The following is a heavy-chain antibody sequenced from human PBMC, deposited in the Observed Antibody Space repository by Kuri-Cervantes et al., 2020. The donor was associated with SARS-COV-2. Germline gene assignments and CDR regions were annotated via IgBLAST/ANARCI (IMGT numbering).Heavy chain of an antibody. CDR3: ARDQGLYSSSSHPEGYYYGMDV. D-gene: IGHD6-6*01. CDR2: ISYDGSNK. J-gene: IGHJ6*02. Sequence: GESLKISCAASGFTFSSYAMHWVRQAPGKGLEWVAVISYDGSNKYYADSVKGRFTISRDNSKNTLYLQMNSLRAEDTAVYYCARDQGLYSSSSHPEGYYYGMDVWGQGTAVTVSS. V-gene: IGHV3-30-3*01. CDR1: GFTFSSYA.